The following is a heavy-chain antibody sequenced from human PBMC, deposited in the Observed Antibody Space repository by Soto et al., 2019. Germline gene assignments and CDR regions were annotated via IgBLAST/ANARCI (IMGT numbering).Heavy chain of an antibody. CDR2: IWYDGSNK. CDR3: ARESTETYYYDGMDV. D-gene: IGHD2-2*01. CDR1: GFTFSSYG. V-gene: IGHV3-33*01. J-gene: IGHJ6*02. Sequence: QVQLVESGGGVVQPGRSLRLSCAASGFTFSSYGMHWVRQAPGKGLEWVAVIWYDGSNKYYADSVKGRFTISRDNSKNTLYLQMNSLRAEDTAVHYCARESTETYYYDGMDVWGQGTTVTVSS.